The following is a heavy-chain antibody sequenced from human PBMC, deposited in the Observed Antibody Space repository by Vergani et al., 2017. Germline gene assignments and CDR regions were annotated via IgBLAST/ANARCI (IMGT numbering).Heavy chain of an antibody. Sequence: QITLKESGPTLVKPTQTLTLTCTFSGFSLSTSGVGVGWIRQPPGKALEWLALIYWDDDKRYSPSLKSRLTITKDTTKNQVVLTMTNMDPVDTAKYYCAHAPRGYCSSTSCYPEYFQHWGQGTLVTVSS. CDR2: IYWDDDK. J-gene: IGHJ1*01. D-gene: IGHD2-2*01. V-gene: IGHV2-5*02. CDR1: GFSLSTSGVG. CDR3: AHAPRGYCSSTSCYPEYFQH.